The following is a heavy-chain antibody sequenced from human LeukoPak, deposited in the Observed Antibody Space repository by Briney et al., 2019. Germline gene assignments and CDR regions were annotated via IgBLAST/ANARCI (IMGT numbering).Heavy chain of an antibody. D-gene: IGHD6-13*01. CDR3: ARDIAAAGTSVWFDP. Sequence: ASVKVSCKASGYTFTGYYMNWVRQAPGQGLEWMGWINPNSGGTNYAQKFQGRVTMTRDTSISTAYMELSRLRSDDTAVYYCARDIAAAGTSVWFDPWGQGTLVTVSS. J-gene: IGHJ5*02. V-gene: IGHV1-2*02. CDR1: GYTFTGYY. CDR2: INPNSGGT.